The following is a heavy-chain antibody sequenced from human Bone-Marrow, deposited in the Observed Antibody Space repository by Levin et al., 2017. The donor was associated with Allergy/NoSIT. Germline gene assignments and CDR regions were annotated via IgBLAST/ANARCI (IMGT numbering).Heavy chain of an antibody. CDR1: GASISSTDYY. D-gene: IGHD3-22*01. CDR3: ARDGDYYDSSGYDIVYYGMDV. Sequence: SQTLSLTCTVSGASISSTDYYWSWIRQPPGKGLEWIGYIYSSGNTHYNPSLKSRVTMSLDASKNQISLKLNSVTAADTAVYYCARDGDYYDSSGYDIVYYGMDVWGQGTTVTVSS. CDR2: IYSSGNT. J-gene: IGHJ6*02. V-gene: IGHV4-30-4*01.